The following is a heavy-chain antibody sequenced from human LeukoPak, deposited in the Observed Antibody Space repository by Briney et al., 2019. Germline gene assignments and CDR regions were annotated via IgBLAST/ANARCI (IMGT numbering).Heavy chain of an antibody. V-gene: IGHV1-24*01. J-gene: IGHJ6*02. D-gene: IGHD6-19*01. CDR3: ATPYSSGWPRGYYYYYGMDV. CDR1: GYTLTELS. Sequence: ASVKVSCKVSGYTLTELSMHWVRQAPGKGLGGMGGFGPEDGETIYAQKFQGRVTMTEDTSTDTAYMELSSLRSEDTAVYYCATPYSSGWPRGYYYYYGMDVWGQGTTVTVSS. CDR2: FGPEDGET.